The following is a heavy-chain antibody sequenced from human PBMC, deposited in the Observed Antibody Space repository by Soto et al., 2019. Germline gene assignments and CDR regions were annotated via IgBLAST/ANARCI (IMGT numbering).Heavy chain of an antibody. CDR1: GYSFTSYW. Sequence: GESLKISCKGSGYSFTSYWIGWVRQMPGKGLEWMGIIYPGDSDTRYSPSFQGQVTISADKSISTAYLQWSSLKASDTAMYYCARAPVTMIVVVTPGAFDIWGQGTMVT. J-gene: IGHJ3*02. V-gene: IGHV5-51*01. CDR2: IYPGDSDT. D-gene: IGHD3-22*01. CDR3: ARAPVTMIVVVTPGAFDI.